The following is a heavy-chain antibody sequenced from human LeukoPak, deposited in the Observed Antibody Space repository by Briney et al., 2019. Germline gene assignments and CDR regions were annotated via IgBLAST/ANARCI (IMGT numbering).Heavy chain of an antibody. V-gene: IGHV4-34*01. J-gene: IGHJ4*02. D-gene: IGHD3-22*01. CDR1: GGPFSGYY. CDR3: AREGGDYYDSSGYYPAFDY. Sequence: SETLSLTCAVYGGPFSGYYWSWIRQPPGKGLEWIGEINHSGSANYNPSLKSRVTISVDMSKNQFSLKLSSVTAADTAVYYCAREGGDYYDSSGYYPAFDYGGRGPLFTVS. CDR2: INHSGSA.